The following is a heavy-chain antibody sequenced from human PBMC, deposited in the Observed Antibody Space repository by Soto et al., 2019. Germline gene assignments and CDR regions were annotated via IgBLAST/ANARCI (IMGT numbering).Heavy chain of an antibody. V-gene: IGHV1-8*01. D-gene: IGHD2-15*01. CDR2: MRANSGDT. Sequence: QVQLVQSGAEVKKPGASVKVSCKPSGDTFTNFDLNWVRQAAGKGLEWLGWMRANSGDTGHAQKFRGRVSLTRDTSMSTAYRELSSLTAEDTAVYYCARYMHAQGFKVWGQGTLVIVSS. CDR1: GDTFTNFD. CDR3: ARYMHAQGFKV. J-gene: IGHJ4*02.